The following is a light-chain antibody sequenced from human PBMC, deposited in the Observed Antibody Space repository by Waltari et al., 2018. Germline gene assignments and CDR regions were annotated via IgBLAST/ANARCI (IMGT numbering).Light chain of an antibody. V-gene: IGLV2-23*02. CDR2: DVS. J-gene: IGLJ2*01. Sequence: QSALTQPASVSGSPGQSITIYCTGTSSDVGSYNLVSWYQQHPGKAPKLMIYDVSKRPAGVSNRFSGSKSGNTASLTISGLQAEDEADYYCCSYAGSSTHVVFGGGTKLTVL. CDR3: CSYAGSSTHVV. CDR1: SSDVGSYNL.